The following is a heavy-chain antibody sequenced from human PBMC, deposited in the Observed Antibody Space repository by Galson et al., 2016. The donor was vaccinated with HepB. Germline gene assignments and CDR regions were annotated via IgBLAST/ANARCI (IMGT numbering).Heavy chain of an antibody. Sequence: SLRLSCAASGFTFRTYAMSWVRQAPGKGLEWVSLICGSGESTFYADSVKGRFTISRDNSNNIVYLQMNSLRAEDTAVYYCGKYSGYCHGYFDNWGQGTLVTVSS. CDR1: GFTFRTYA. V-gene: IGHV3-23*01. CDR3: GKYSGYCHGYFDN. CDR2: ICGSGEST. J-gene: IGHJ4*02. D-gene: IGHD5-18*01.